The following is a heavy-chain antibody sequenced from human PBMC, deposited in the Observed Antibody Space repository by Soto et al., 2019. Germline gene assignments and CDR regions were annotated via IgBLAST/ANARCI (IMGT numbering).Heavy chain of an antibody. CDR2: IIPVFGTA. D-gene: IGHD3-22*01. J-gene: IGHJ4*02. V-gene: IGHV1-69*06. Sequence: ASVKVSCKASGGTFSSYAISWVRQAPGQGLEWMGGIIPVFGTANYAQKFQGRVTITADKSTSTAYMELSSLRSEDTAVYYWARSDRGFDCGGKGTLVTVPS. CDR3: ARSDRGFDC. CDR1: GGTFSSYA.